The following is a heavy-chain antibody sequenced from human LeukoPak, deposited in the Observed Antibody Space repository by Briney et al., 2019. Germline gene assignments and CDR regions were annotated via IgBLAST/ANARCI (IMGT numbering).Heavy chain of an antibody. CDR3: AREDRIQLWLTDY. J-gene: IGHJ4*01. D-gene: IGHD5-18*01. CDR2: IWYDGSNK. Sequence: GGSLRLSCAASGFTFSSYGMHWVRQAPGKGLEWVAVIWYDGSNKYYADSVKGRFTISRDNSKNTLYLQMNSLRAEDTAVYYCAREDRIQLWLTDYWGQEPWSPSPQ. V-gene: IGHV3-33*01. CDR1: GFTFSSYG.